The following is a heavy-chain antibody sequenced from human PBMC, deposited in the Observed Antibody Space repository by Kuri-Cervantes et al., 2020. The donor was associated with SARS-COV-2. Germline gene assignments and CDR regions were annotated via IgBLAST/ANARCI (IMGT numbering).Heavy chain of an antibody. CDR1: GFRFSDYG. CDR3: ARDAQVLDY. V-gene: IGHV3-11*06. J-gene: IGHJ4*02. D-gene: IGHD2-2*01. CDR2: ISSSSSYT. Sequence: GESLKISCAASGFRFSDYGMDWVRQGPEKGLEWVSYISSSSSYTNYADSVKGRFTISRDNAKNSLYLQMNSLRAEDTAVYYCARDAQVLDYWGQGTLVTVSS.